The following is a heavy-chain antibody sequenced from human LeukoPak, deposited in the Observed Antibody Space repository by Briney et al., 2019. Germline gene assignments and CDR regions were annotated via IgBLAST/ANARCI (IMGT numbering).Heavy chain of an antibody. D-gene: IGHD1-26*01. CDR1: GGSFSGYY. Sequence: PSETLSLTCAVYGGSFSGYYWSWIRQPPGKGLEWIGEINHSGSTNYNPSLKSRVTISVDTSKNQFSLKLSSVTAADTVVYYCASSGWFDPWGQGTLVTVSS. V-gene: IGHV4-34*01. J-gene: IGHJ5*02. CDR3: ASSGWFDP. CDR2: INHSGST.